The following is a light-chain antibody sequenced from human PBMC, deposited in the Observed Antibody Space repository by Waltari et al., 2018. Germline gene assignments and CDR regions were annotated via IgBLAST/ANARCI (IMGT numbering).Light chain of an antibody. CDR1: SSNIEHHA. J-gene: IGLJ3*02. CDR3: AAWDDSLNGWL. CDR2: YDD. V-gene: IGLV1-36*01. Sequence: QSVLTQPPSVSEAPRQRVTISCSGRSSNIEHHAVNWYQQLPGKAPNLLISYDDLLSSGVSDRFSGSKSGTAAALAISGLQSEDEADYYCAAWDDSLNGWLFGGGTKLTVL.